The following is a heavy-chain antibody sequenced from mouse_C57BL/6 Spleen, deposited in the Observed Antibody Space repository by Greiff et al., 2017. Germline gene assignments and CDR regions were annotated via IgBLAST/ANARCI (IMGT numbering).Heavy chain of an antibody. V-gene: IGHV1-64*01. Sequence: QVQLKQPGAELVKPGASVKLSCKASGYTFTSYWMHWVKQRPGQGLEWIGMIHPNSGSTNYNEKFKSKATLTVDKSSSTAYMQLSSLTSEDSAVYYCATYYYGSRLDVWGTGTTVTVSS. CDR2: IHPNSGST. CDR1: GYTFTSYW. D-gene: IGHD1-1*01. J-gene: IGHJ1*03. CDR3: ATYYYGSRLDV.